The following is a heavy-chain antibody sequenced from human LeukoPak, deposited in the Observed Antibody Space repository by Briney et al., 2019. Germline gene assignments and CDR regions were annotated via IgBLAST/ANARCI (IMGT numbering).Heavy chain of an antibody. J-gene: IGHJ4*02. Sequence: SETLSLTCTVSGGSITSYYWSWVRQPPGKGLEWIGYMHYSGGATYYPSLKSRVAMSIDASKNQFSLKLSSVTAADTAVYYCARDIRVVGATHYFDQWGQGTLATVSS. CDR1: GGSITSYY. CDR3: ARDIRVVGATHYFDQ. V-gene: IGHV4-59*01. CDR2: MHYSGGA. D-gene: IGHD1-26*01.